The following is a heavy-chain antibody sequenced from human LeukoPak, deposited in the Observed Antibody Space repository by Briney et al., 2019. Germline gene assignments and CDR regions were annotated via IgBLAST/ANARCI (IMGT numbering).Heavy chain of an antibody. Sequence: GGSLRLSCVASGFTFSGSAMHWVRQASGKGLEWVGRIRSKANSYATAYAASVKGRFTISRDDSKNTAYLQMNSLKTEDTAVYYCTRHSTAAGTYDYWGQGTLVTVSS. CDR3: TRHSTAAGTYDY. J-gene: IGHJ4*02. D-gene: IGHD6-13*01. V-gene: IGHV3-73*01. CDR1: GFTFSGSA. CDR2: IRSKANSYAT.